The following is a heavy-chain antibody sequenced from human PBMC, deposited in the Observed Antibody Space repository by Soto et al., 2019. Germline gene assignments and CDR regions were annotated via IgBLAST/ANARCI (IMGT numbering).Heavy chain of an antibody. V-gene: IGHV3-23*01. D-gene: IGHD2-15*01. CDR2: ISGSGGST. CDR3: AIPLIVVVVAATS. J-gene: IGHJ4*02. Sequence: PGGSLRLSCAASGFTFSSYAMSWVRQAPGKGLEWVSAISGSGGSTYYADSVKGRFTISRDNSKNTLYLQMNSLRAEDTAVYYCAIPLIVVVVAATSWGQGTLVTVSS. CDR1: GFTFSSYA.